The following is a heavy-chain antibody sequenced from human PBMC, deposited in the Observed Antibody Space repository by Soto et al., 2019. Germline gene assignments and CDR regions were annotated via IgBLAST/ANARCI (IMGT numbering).Heavy chain of an antibody. D-gene: IGHD2-15*01. CDR1: GGTFSSYA. CDR3: ARDRRGCSGGSCYSPYNWFDP. J-gene: IGHJ5*02. Sequence: SVKVSCKASGGTFSSYAISWVRQAPGQGLEWMGGIIPIFGTANYAQKFQGRVTITADESTSTAYMELSSLRSEDTAVYYCARDRRGCSGGSCYSPYNWFDPWGQGTLVTVSS. CDR2: IIPIFGTA. V-gene: IGHV1-69*13.